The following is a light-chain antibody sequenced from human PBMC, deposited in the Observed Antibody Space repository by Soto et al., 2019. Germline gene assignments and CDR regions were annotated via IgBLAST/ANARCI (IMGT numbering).Light chain of an antibody. Sequence: EIVMTQSPATLSVSPGERATLSCRASQSVSSNLAWYQQKPGQAPRLLIYGASTRATGIPARFSGSGSGTEFTLTISRLEPEDFAVYYCQQYRNWPRTFGQGTKVDIK. J-gene: IGKJ1*01. V-gene: IGKV3-15*01. CDR1: QSVSSN. CDR2: GAS. CDR3: QQYRNWPRT.